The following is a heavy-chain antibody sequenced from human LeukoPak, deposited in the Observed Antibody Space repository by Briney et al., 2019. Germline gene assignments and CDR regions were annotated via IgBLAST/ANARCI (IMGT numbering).Heavy chain of an antibody. CDR3: ARVDCSSTSCPTSTLFDY. Sequence: GGSLRLSCAASGFTFSDYYMSWIRQAPGKGLEWVSYISSSGSTIYYADSVKGRFTISRDNAKNSLYLQMNSLRAEDTAVYYCARVDCSSTSCPTSTLFDYWGQGTLVTVSS. CDR2: ISSSGSTI. D-gene: IGHD2-2*01. CDR1: GFTFSDYY. J-gene: IGHJ4*02. V-gene: IGHV3-11*04.